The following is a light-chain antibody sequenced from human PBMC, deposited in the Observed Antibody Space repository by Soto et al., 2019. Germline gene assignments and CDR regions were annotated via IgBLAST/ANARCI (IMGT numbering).Light chain of an antibody. CDR2: DVS. V-gene: IGLV2-14*01. CDR3: SSYTSTSTYV. Sequence: QSVLTQPASVSGSPGQSITISCTGGSSDVGGYNYVSWYQQHPGKAPKLMMYDVSNRASGVSNRFSGSKSGNTASLTISGLQAEDEADYYCSSYTSTSTYVFGTGTKVTVL. CDR1: SSDVGGYNY. J-gene: IGLJ1*01.